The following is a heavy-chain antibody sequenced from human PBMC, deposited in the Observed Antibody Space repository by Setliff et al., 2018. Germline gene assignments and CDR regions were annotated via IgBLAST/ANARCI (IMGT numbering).Heavy chain of an antibody. CDR2: LNPKNNDT. CDR3: ARDRDVSTIFGVVIPAASGLGY. CDR1: GYTFTDYY. Sequence: ASVKVSCKTSGYTFTDYYIHWVRQAPGEGLEWMGWLNPKNNDTSYAQKFLGRVTMTRDTSTTTAYMDLNSLRSDDTATYFCARDRDVSTIFGVVIPAASGLGYWGQGTLVTVSS. V-gene: IGHV1-2*02. J-gene: IGHJ4*02. D-gene: IGHD3-3*01.